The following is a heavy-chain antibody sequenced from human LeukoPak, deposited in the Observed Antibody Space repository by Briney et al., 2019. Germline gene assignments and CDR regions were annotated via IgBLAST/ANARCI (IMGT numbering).Heavy chain of an antibody. CDR3: ARATGSLDY. V-gene: IGHV1-46*01. J-gene: IGHJ4*02. CDR1: GYTFTSYY. D-gene: IGHD4-17*01. Sequence: ASVKVSCKASGYTFTSYYMHWVRQAPGQGLEWMGIINPNGGGTAYAQKFEGRVTTTKATSTSTVYMELRSLRSEDTAVYYCARATGSLDYWGQGTLVTVSS. CDR2: INPNGGGT.